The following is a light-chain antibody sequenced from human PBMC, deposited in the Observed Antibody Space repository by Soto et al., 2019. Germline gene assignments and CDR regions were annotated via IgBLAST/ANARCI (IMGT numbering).Light chain of an antibody. V-gene: IGLV2-11*01. CDR1: SSDVGYYNY. CDR3: CSYAGNYTWV. CDR2: DVS. Sequence: QSVLTQPRSVSGSPGQSVTISCTGTSSDVGYYNYVSWYQQHPGKAPKVMIYDVSNRPSGVPDRFSGSKSGNTASLTISGLQAEDEADYYCCSYAGNYTWVFGGGTQLTVL. J-gene: IGLJ3*02.